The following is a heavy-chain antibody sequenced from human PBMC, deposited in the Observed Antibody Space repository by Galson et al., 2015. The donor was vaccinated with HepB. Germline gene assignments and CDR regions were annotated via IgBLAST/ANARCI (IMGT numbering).Heavy chain of an antibody. D-gene: IGHD2-2*02. CDR2: TSAYNGNT. J-gene: IGHJ6*02. CDR3: ARGGRFVPAAIWGDYYYGVDV. V-gene: IGHV1-18*04. Sequence: SVKVSCKASGYTFTSDGISWVRQAPGQGLEWMGWTSAYNGNTNYAQKFEGRVTMTTDTFTSTAYMELRSLISDDTAVYYCARGGRFVPAAIWGDYYYGVDVWGQGTTVTVSS. CDR1: GYTFTSDG.